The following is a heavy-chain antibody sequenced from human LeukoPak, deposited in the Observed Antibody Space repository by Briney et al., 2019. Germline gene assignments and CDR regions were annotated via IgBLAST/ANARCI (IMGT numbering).Heavy chain of an antibody. V-gene: IGHV3-33*06. Sequence: PGGSLRLSCAASGFTFSSYGMHWVRQAPGKGLEWVAVIWYDGSNKYYADSVKGRFTISRDNSKNTLYLQMNSLRAEDTAVYYCAKVRRYSYGFSDYWGQGTLVTVSS. CDR3: AKVRRYSYGFSDY. D-gene: IGHD5-18*01. CDR1: GFTFSSYG. CDR2: IWYDGSNK. J-gene: IGHJ4*02.